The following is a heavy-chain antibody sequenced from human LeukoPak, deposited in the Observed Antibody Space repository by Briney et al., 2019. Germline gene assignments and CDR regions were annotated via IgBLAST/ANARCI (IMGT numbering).Heavy chain of an antibody. V-gene: IGHV1-2*02. CDR2: INPNSGGT. D-gene: IGHD3-22*01. Sequence: ASVKVSCKASGYTFTGCYVHWVRQDPGQGREWMGWINPNSGGTNYAQKFQGRVTRTRDTSISTAYMELGRLRSDETAVYYCARVRYYYDSSGSNTLDYWGQGTLVTVSS. J-gene: IGHJ4*02. CDR1: GYTFTGCY. CDR3: ARVRYYYDSSGSNTLDY.